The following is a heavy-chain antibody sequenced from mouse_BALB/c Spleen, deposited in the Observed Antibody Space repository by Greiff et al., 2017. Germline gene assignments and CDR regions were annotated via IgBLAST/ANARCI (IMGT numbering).Heavy chain of an antibody. CDR1: GFNIKDTY. V-gene: IGHV14-3*02. D-gene: IGHD2-2*01. Sequence: EVKLMESGAELVKPGASVKLSCTASGFNIKDTYMHWVKQRPEQGLEWIGRIDSASGTTKYDPNFQGKATITADTSSNTAYLQLSSLTSEDTAFYYCARLGYPATWFAYWGQGTLVTVSA. J-gene: IGHJ3*01. CDR2: IDSASGTT. CDR3: ARLGYPATWFAY.